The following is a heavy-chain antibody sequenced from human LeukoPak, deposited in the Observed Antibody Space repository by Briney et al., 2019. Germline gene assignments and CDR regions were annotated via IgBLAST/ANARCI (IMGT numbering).Heavy chain of an antibody. CDR2: IRSSGTTM. V-gene: IGHV3-48*03. CDR1: GFTFSIYE. J-gene: IGHJ3*02. D-gene: IGHD5-24*01. CDR3: ARGGGPGYKYDAFDI. Sequence: GGSLTLPCAVSGFTFSIYEMKWVRLAPGKGLEWISYIRSSGTTMSYADSVKGRFTVSRDNAKSSLYLKMNSLGAEDRAVYYCARGGGPGYKYDAFDIWGQGTMVTVSS.